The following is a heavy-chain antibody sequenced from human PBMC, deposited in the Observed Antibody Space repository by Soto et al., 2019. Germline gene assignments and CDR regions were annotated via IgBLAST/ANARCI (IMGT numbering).Heavy chain of an antibody. V-gene: IGHV3-9*01. CDR2: ISWNSGSI. Sequence: EVQLVESGGGLVQPGRSLRLSCAASGFTFDDYAMHWVRQAPGKGLEWVSGISWNSGSIGYADSVKGRFTISRDNAKNSLYLKMNSLRAEDTALYYCAKDRGADYGDYEDAFDIWGQGTMVTVSS. J-gene: IGHJ3*02. CDR3: AKDRGADYGDYEDAFDI. D-gene: IGHD4-17*01. CDR1: GFTFDDYA.